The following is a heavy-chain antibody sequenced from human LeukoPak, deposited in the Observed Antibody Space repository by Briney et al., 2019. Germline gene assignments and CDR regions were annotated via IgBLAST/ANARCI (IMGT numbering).Heavy chain of an antibody. D-gene: IGHD2-15*01. CDR3: AREAPGYAYDY. J-gene: IGHJ4*02. CDR1: GGSISSYY. CDR2: IYHSGST. V-gene: IGHV4-59*12. Sequence: SETLSLTCTVSGGSISSYYWSWIRQPPGKGLEWIGYIYHSGSTYYNPSLKSRVTISVDRSKNQFSLKLSSVTAADTAVYYCAREAPGYAYDYWGQGTLVTVSS.